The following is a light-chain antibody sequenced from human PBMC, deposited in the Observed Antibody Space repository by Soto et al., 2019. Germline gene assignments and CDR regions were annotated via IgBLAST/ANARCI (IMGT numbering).Light chain of an antibody. CDR3: QQYYTTLT. J-gene: IGKJ4*01. CDR2: WAS. Sequence: DIVMTQSPDSLAVSLGERATINCKSSQSVLYNSDNKNYLAWYQQKPGQPPKLLIYWASTRDSGVPDRFSGSGSGADFTLTISSLQDEDVEVYYCQQYYTTLTFGGGTKVEIK. CDR1: QSVLYNSDNKNY. V-gene: IGKV4-1*01.